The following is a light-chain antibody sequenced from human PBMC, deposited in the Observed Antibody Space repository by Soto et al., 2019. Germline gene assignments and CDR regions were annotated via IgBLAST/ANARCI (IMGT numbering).Light chain of an antibody. CDR2: GAS. CDR1: QSVSSY. CDR3: QQYGSSSRT. V-gene: IGKV3-20*01. Sequence: EIVLTQSPGTLSLSPGERATLSCRASQSVSSYLAWYQPKPGHAPRLLIYGASIRATGIPDRFSGSGSGTDFTLTISRLEPEDFAVYYCQQYGSSSRTFGQGTKVEIK. J-gene: IGKJ1*01.